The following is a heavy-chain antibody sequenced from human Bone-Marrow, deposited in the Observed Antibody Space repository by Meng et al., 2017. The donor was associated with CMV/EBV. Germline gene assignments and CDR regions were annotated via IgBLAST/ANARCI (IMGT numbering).Heavy chain of an antibody. CDR3: AKLNGIVVVPAAIGAFDI. Sequence: GGSLRLSCAASGFTFSSYAMSWVRQAPGKGLEWVSAISGSGGSTYYADSVKGRFTISRDNSKNTLYLQMTSLRAEDTAVYYCAKLNGIVVVPAAIGAFDIWGQGTRVTV. D-gene: IGHD2-2*02. CDR2: ISGSGGST. J-gene: IGHJ3*02. V-gene: IGHV3-23*01. CDR1: GFTFSSYA.